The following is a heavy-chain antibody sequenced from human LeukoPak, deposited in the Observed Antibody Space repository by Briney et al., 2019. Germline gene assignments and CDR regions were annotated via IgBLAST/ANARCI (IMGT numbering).Heavy chain of an antibody. CDR3: ARDPSSDSSGYYSFDY. Sequence: PSETLSLTCTVSGGSISSSNYYWGWIRQPPGKGLEWIGRIYTSGSTNYNPSLKSRVTISVDTSKNQFSLKLSSVTAADTAVYYCARDPSSDSSGYYSFDYWGQGTLVTVSS. CDR2: IYTSGST. J-gene: IGHJ4*02. CDR1: GGSISSSNYY. D-gene: IGHD3-22*01. V-gene: IGHV4-61*02.